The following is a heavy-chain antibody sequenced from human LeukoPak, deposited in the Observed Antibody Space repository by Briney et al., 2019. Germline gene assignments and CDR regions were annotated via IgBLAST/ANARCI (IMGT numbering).Heavy chain of an antibody. CDR1: GYTFTSYY. V-gene: IGHV1-46*01. Sequence: GSVKVSCKASGYTFTSYYMHWVRQAPGQGLEWMGIINPSGGSTSYAQKFQGRVTMTRDTSTSTVYMELSSLRSEDTAVYYCAHSPLDYDSSGYYFYYFDYWGQGTLVTVSS. J-gene: IGHJ4*02. CDR3: AHSPLDYDSSGYYFYYFDY. CDR2: INPSGGST. D-gene: IGHD3-22*01.